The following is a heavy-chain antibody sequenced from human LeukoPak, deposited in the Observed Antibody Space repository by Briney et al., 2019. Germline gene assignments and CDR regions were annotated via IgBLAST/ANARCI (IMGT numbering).Heavy chain of an antibody. J-gene: IGHJ4*02. Sequence: GGSLRLSCAASGFTFSNYSMYWVRQAPGKGLEWLSYISSSGSTIYHADSVKGRFTISRDNAKNSLYLQMNSLRADDTAMYYCARGSLGSSMSSDCCPLDYWGQGTLATVSS. D-gene: IGHD2-2*01. CDR3: ARGSLGSSMSSDCCPLDY. CDR1: GFTFSNYS. V-gene: IGHV3-48*04. CDR2: ISSSGSTI.